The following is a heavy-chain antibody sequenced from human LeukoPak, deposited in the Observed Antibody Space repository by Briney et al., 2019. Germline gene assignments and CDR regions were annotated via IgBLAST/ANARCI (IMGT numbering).Heavy chain of an antibody. CDR2: IYTSGST. CDR3: ARADSDYYDSSGYHDAFDI. D-gene: IGHD3-22*01. CDR1: GGSFSSGSYY. V-gene: IGHV4-61*02. Sequence: SETLSLTCTVSGGSFSSGSYYWSWIRQPAGKGLEWIGRIYTSGSTNYNPSLKSRVTISVDTSKNQFSLKLSSVTAADTAVYYCARADSDYYDSSGYHDAFDIWGQGTMVTVSS. J-gene: IGHJ3*02.